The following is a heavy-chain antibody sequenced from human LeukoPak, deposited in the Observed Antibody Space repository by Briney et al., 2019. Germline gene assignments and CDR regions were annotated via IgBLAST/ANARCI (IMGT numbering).Heavy chain of an antibody. Sequence: GGSLRLSCAASGFTFSSYSMNWVRQAPGRGLEWVSSISSSNSYIYYADSVKGRFTISRDNAKNSLYLQMNSPRAEDTAVYYCARGRFGEFSLDYWGQGTLVTVSS. J-gene: IGHJ4*02. CDR1: GFTFSSYS. D-gene: IGHD3-10*01. V-gene: IGHV3-21*01. CDR3: ARGRFGEFSLDY. CDR2: ISSSNSYI.